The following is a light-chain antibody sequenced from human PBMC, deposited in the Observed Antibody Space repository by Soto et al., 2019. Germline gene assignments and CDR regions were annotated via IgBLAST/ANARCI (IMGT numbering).Light chain of an antibody. CDR3: QQASSLPHT. CDR1: QGISTW. CDR2: GAS. V-gene: IGKV1-12*01. Sequence: DIQMTQSPSSVSASVGDRVTLTCRASQGISTWLAWYQQKPGKVTKLLIYGASRLQTGVPSRFSGSGSGTDFTLPISSLQPEDFATYYCQQASSLPHTFGQGTRVEIK. J-gene: IGKJ2*01.